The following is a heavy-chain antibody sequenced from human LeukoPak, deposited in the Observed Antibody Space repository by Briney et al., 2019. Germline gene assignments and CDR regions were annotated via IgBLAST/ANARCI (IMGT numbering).Heavy chain of an antibody. D-gene: IGHD2-2*01. CDR2: LSGTGWST. CDR1: GFTFSSYA. CDR3: AKAVREGIVLVPAALN. Sequence: PGGSLRLSCAASGFTFSSYAMSWVRQAPGQRLERVSALSGTGWSTYYADSLKGLFTISRDNSKYTLYLQMNSLRAEDTVVYYCAKAVREGIVLVPAALNWGQGTLVTVSS. V-gene: IGHV3-23*01. J-gene: IGHJ4*02.